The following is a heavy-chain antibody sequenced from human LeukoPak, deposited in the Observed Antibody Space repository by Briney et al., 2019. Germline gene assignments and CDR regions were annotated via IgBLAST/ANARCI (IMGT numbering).Heavy chain of an antibody. Sequence: AAVKVSFKASGYTFTSYGISWVRQAPGQGLEWMGWISAYNGNTNYAQKLQGRVTMTTDTSTSTAYMELRSLRSDDTAVYYCAKGGYCSSTSCYRGLDYWGQGTLVTVSS. D-gene: IGHD2-2*02. CDR1: GYTFTSYG. V-gene: IGHV1-18*01. J-gene: IGHJ4*02. CDR3: AKGGYCSSTSCYRGLDY. CDR2: ISAYNGNT.